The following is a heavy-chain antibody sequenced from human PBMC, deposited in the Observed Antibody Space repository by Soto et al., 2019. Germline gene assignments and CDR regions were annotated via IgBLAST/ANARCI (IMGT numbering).Heavy chain of an antibody. CDR2: ISTTSGNT. CDR3: ARDNGYYDF. D-gene: IGHD2-8*01. Sequence: ASVKVSCKTSGYTFSSYSIYWVRQAPGQGLEWMAWISTTSGNTHYAERVQGRVTVTLDKSARTAFMEMWGLTSDDTAVYFCARDNGYYDFWGQGTLVTVSS. CDR1: GYTFSSYS. J-gene: IGHJ4*02. V-gene: IGHV1-18*01.